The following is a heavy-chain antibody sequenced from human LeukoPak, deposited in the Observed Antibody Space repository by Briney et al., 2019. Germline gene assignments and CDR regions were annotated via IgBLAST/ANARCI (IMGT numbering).Heavy chain of an antibody. CDR1: GGSISSYY. D-gene: IGHD1-7*01. J-gene: IGHJ5*02. Sequence: SETPSLTCTVSGGSISSYYWSWIRQPPGKGLEWIGYIYYSGSTNYNPSLKSRVTISVDTSKNQFSLKLSSVTAADTAVYYCARADQLELKTWFDPWGQGTLVTVSS. CDR3: ARADQLELKTWFDP. CDR2: IYYSGST. V-gene: IGHV4-59*01.